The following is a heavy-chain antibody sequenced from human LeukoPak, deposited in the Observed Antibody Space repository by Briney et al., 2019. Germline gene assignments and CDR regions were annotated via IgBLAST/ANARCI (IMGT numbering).Heavy chain of an antibody. J-gene: IGHJ4*02. CDR1: GYIFINDY. V-gene: IGHV1-46*01. Sequence: PAASVKVSCKASGYIFINDYIHWVRQAPGQGLEWMGIINPSGGSTSSAQNFQGRLTMTRDMSTSTVYMELSGLRCEDTAVYYCARGAAVAGKIDYWGQGTLVTVSS. CDR2: INPSGGST. CDR3: ARGAAVAGKIDY. D-gene: IGHD6-19*01.